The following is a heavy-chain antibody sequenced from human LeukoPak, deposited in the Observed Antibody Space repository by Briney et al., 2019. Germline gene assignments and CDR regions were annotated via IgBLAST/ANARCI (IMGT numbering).Heavy chain of an antibody. V-gene: IGHV1-2*02. CDR2: INPNSGGT. D-gene: IGHD3-10*01. Sequence: ASVKVSCKASGYTFTAYYMHWVRQAPGQGLEWMGWINPNSGGTNYAQRFQGRVTMTRDTSISTAYMELSRLRSDDTAVYYCARVDFGEAVDYWGQGTLVTVSS. CDR1: GYTFTAYY. CDR3: ARVDFGEAVDY. J-gene: IGHJ4*02.